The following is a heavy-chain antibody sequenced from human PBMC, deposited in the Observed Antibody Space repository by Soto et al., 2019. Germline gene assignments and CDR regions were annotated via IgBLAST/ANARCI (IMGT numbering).Heavy chain of an antibody. CDR2: IYHSGST. CDR1: DYSIISGYY. V-gene: IGHV4-38-2*02. J-gene: IGHJ4*02. CDR3: ARNNGGDFSLDS. Sequence: PSETLSLTCTVSDYSIISGYYWAWIRQPPGKGLEWFGNIYHSGSTYYNPSLKSRVTISVDTSKKQFSLKLTSVTAADTAVYYCARNNGGDFSLDSWGQGTLVTVSS. D-gene: IGHD2-21*02.